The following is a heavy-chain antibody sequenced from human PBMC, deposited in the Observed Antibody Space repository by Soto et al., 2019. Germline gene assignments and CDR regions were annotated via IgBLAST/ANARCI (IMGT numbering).Heavy chain of an antibody. CDR1: GDCINNGDSY. V-gene: IGHV4-61*08. CDR3: ARDIMGTNYYYYGMDV. J-gene: IGHJ6*02. D-gene: IGHD2-8*01. CDR2: IYYSGST. Sequence: SETLSLTCTVSGDCINNGDSYWCWIRQPPEKGLEWIGYIYYSGSTNYNPSLKSRVTISVDTSKNQFSLKLSSVTAADTAVYYCARDIMGTNYYYYGMDVWGQGTTVTVS.